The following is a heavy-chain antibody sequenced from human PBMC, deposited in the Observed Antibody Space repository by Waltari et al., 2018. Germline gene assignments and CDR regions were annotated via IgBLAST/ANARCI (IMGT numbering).Heavy chain of an antibody. CDR3: ARSQTHHSGSPLDY. J-gene: IGHJ4*02. CDR2: MSNDGNTK. D-gene: IGHD3-10*01. Sequence: QVQLVESEGGVVQPGKSLRLSCAASGFTFTNSAMHWVRQAPGKGLEWVAVMSNDGNTKHYADSVKGRFTISRDNSKNTVYLQMDSLRPEDTAVFYCARSQTHHSGSPLDYWGQGALVTVSS. CDR1: GFTFTNSA. V-gene: IGHV3-30*03.